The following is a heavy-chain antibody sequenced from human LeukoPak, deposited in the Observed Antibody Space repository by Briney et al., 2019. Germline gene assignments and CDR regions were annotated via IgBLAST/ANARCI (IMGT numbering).Heavy chain of an antibody. D-gene: IGHD6-19*01. CDR3: ATDGAGWSNFDY. Sequence: ASVTVSCKVSGYTLTELSMHWVRRAPGKGLEWMGGFDPEDGETIYAQKFQGRVTMTEDTSTDTAYMELSSLRSEDTAVYYCATDGAGWSNFDYWGQGTLVTVSS. CDR2: FDPEDGET. J-gene: IGHJ4*02. CDR1: GYTLTELS. V-gene: IGHV1-24*01.